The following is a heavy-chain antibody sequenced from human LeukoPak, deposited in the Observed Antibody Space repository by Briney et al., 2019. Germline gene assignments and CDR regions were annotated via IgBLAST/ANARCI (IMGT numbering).Heavy chain of an antibody. V-gene: IGHV3-33*01. CDR3: ARDAHSTAVAGDY. CDR1: GFTFSSYG. Sequence: GSLRLSCAASGFTFSSYGMHWVRQAPGKGLEWVAVIWYDGSNKYYADSVKGRFTISRDNSKNTLYLQMNSLRAEDTAVYYCARDAHSTAVAGDYWGQGTLVTVSS. CDR2: IWYDGSNK. D-gene: IGHD6-19*01. J-gene: IGHJ4*02.